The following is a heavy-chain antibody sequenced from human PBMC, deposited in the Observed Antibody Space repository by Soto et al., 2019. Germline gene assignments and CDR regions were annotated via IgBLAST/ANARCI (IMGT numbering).Heavy chain of an antibody. J-gene: IGHJ5*02. D-gene: IGHD1-7*01. CDR1: GYSFTTYW. CDR2: IDPRDSYT. Sequence: PGESLKISWEASGYSFTTYWISWVRQMPGKGLEWMGAIDPRDSYTKYSPSFQGHVTISVDKSISTAYLQWNSLKASDTAIYYCAREKSDLELFNWLDPWGQGTLVTVSS. CDR3: AREKSDLELFNWLDP. V-gene: IGHV5-10-1*01.